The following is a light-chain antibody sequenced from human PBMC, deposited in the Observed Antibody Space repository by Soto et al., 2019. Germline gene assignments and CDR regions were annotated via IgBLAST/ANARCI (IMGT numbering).Light chain of an antibody. V-gene: IGKV1-39*01. Sequence: DIQMTQSPSSLSASLGDRVTITCRASQSSNNYLNWYQQEEGKAPKLLIYAATSLQSGVPSRLSGSGSGTEFTLTIGSLQPGDCATYYCQQSYNSPYTFGLGTKLEIK. CDR2: AAT. J-gene: IGKJ2*01. CDR1: QSSNNY. CDR3: QQSYNSPYT.